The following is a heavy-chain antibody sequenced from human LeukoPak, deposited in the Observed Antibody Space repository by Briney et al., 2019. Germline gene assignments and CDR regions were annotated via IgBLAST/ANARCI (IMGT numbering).Heavy chain of an antibody. CDR1: GFTFSSYS. V-gene: IGHV3-48*04. CDR2: ISSSSSTI. D-gene: IGHD5-12*01. J-gene: IGHJ6*03. CDR3: AREGRDIVATCIGRHYYYYMDV. Sequence: GGSLRLSCAASGFTFSSYSMNWVRQAPGKGLEWVSYISSSSSTIYYADSVKGRFTISRDNAKNSLYLQMNSLRAEDTAVYYCAREGRDIVATCIGRHYYYYMDVWGKGTTVTVSS.